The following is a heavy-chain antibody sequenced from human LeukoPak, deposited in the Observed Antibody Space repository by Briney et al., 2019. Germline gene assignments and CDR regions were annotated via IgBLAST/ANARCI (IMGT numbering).Heavy chain of an antibody. Sequence: ASVKVSCKASGYTFTSYDINWVRQAPGQGLEWMGWINPNSGGTNYAQKFQGRVTMTRDTSISTAYMELSRLRSDDTAVYYCAREKEDDSSAQGNFDYWGQGTLVTVSS. CDR1: GYTFTSYD. CDR2: INPNSGGT. D-gene: IGHD3-22*01. J-gene: IGHJ4*02. CDR3: AREKEDDSSAQGNFDY. V-gene: IGHV1-2*02.